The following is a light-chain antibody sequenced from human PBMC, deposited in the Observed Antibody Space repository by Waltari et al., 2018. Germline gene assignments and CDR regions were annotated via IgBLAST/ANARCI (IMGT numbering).Light chain of an antibody. Sequence: SALTQPASVSGSPGQSITISCTETSATVGGYPPPSWYQRHPGGAPKLLIYEVSERPSGVSIRFSGSKSGKTASLTISGLQPEDEADYYCCAFAGRGFYVFGTGTQVTVL. CDR2: EVS. CDR1: SATVGGYPP. V-gene: IGLV2-23*02. CDR3: CAFAGRGFYV. J-gene: IGLJ1*01.